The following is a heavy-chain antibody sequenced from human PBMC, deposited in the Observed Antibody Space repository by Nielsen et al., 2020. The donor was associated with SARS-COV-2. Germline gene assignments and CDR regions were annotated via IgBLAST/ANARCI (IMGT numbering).Heavy chain of an antibody. Sequence: GESLKISCAASGFRFSGYSMHWVRQAPGKGLEYVSAISDSGDTTFYANSVRGRFTISRDDSKNTLFLQMGSLRDEDTAVYYCVRDQRLGVPMDLGRGVFDYWGQGTLVTVSS. CDR1: GFRFSGYS. V-gene: IGHV3-64*01. CDR2: ISDSGDTT. D-gene: IGHD3-10*01. J-gene: IGHJ4*02. CDR3: VRDQRLGVPMDLGRGVFDY.